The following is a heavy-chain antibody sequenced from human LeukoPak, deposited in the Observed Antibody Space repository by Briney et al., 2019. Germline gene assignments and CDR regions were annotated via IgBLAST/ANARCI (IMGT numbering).Heavy chain of an antibody. D-gene: IGHD6-6*01. Sequence: ASVKVSCKASGYTFTGYYMHWVRQAPGQGLEWMGWINPNTGATNYAQKFQGRVTMTRDTSISTVYMELSGLRPDDTAVYYCATDNKRSSSDYWGQGTLVTVSS. CDR2: INPNTGAT. CDR1: GYTFTGYY. CDR3: ATDNKRSSSDY. J-gene: IGHJ4*02. V-gene: IGHV1-2*02.